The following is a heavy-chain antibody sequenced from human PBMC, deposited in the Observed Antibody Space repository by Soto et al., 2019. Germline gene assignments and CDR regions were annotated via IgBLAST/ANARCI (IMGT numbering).Heavy chain of an antibody. CDR3: ARGGVGATAFWGYLDN. D-gene: IGHD3-16*01. CDR1: GFTFSGYG. Sequence: QVQLVESGGGVVQPGRSLRLSCVASGFTFSGYGMHWVRQAPGKGLEWVASIRYDGSNIYYADSVRGRFSISRDNSKNTLLLQMDSLGAEDTAVYYCARGGVGATAFWGYLDNWGHGALVTVSS. V-gene: IGHV3-33*01. J-gene: IGHJ4*01. CDR2: IRYDGSNI.